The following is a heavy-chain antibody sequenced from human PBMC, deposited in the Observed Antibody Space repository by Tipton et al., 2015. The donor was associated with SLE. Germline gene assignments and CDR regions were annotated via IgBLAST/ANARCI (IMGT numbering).Heavy chain of an antibody. V-gene: IGHV4-34*01. Sequence: TLSLTCAVYGGSFSGYYWSWIRQPLGKGLEWIGEINHSGSTNYNPSLKSRVTISVDTSKNQFSLKLISVTDADTAVYYCARGGGWELWYFDYWGQGTLVTVSS. CDR3: ARGGGWELWYFDY. D-gene: IGHD1-26*01. CDR1: GGSFSGYY. CDR2: INHSGST. J-gene: IGHJ4*02.